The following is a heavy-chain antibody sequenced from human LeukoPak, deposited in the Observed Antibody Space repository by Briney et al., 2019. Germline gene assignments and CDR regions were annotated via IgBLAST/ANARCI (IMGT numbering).Heavy chain of an antibody. CDR3: ARDSHPWYSSGSYWENWFDP. J-gene: IGHJ5*02. Sequence: RASVKVSCKASGYTFTSYGISWVRQAPGQGLEWMGWISAYNGNTNYAQKLQGRVTMTTDTSTSTAYMEVRSLRSDDTAVYYCARDSHPWYSSGSYWENWFDPWGQGTLVIVSS. CDR1: GYTFTSYG. CDR2: ISAYNGNT. D-gene: IGHD6-19*01. V-gene: IGHV1-18*01.